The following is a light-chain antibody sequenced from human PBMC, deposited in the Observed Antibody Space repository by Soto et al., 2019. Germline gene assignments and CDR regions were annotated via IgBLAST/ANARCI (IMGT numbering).Light chain of an antibody. CDR1: QGISSA. J-gene: IGKJ4*01. Sequence: AIQLTQSPSSLSASVGDRDIITCRASQGISSALAWYQQKPGKPPKVLIYDASSLESGVPSRFSGSGSGTDFTLTISSLQPEDFATHYCQQFKSYPLTFGGGTKVEI. CDR2: DAS. V-gene: IGKV1-13*02. CDR3: QQFKSYPLT.